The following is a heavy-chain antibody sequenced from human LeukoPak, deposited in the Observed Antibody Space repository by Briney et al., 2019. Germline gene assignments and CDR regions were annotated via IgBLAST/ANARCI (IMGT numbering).Heavy chain of an antibody. CDR3: ARAIIMVRGVKNWFDP. D-gene: IGHD3-10*01. CDR1: GITFSSYW. Sequence: GGSLRLSCAASGITFSSYWMHWGRQAPGEGVVLGSRNNSDGSSTSYADSVKGRFTIYRDNAKNTLYLQMNSLRAEDTAVYYCARAIIMVRGVKNWFDPWGQGTLVTPSS. CDR2: NNSDGSST. J-gene: IGHJ5*02. V-gene: IGHV3-74*01.